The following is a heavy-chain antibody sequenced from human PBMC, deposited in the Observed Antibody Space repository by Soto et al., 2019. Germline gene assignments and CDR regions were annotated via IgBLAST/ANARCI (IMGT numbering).Heavy chain of an antibody. CDR3: ATVGNYAPTVWFDP. D-gene: IGHD4-4*01. J-gene: IGHJ5*02. CDR1: GYTLTELS. V-gene: IGHV1-24*01. Sequence: ASVKVSCKVSGYTLTELSMHWVRQAPGKGLEWMGGFAPEDGETIFAQKFRGGFTMTEDTSTAAAYMELSSLRSEDTAVYYGATVGNYAPTVWFDPWGQGTLVTVSS. CDR2: FAPEDGET.